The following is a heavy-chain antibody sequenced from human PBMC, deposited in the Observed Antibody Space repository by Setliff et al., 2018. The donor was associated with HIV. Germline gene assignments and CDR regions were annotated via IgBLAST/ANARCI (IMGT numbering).Heavy chain of an antibody. D-gene: IGHD5-12*01. Sequence: ASVKVSCKSSGDTFSSYTITWVRQAPGQGLEWMGGIIPRLGTANYAQKFQVRVTFTADESTSTVYMELSSLRSEDTAMYYCARDAGYSGYAWNYWGQGTLVTVSS. J-gene: IGHJ4*02. CDR1: GDTFSSYT. CDR2: IIPRLGTA. CDR3: ARDAGYSGYAWNY. V-gene: IGHV1-69*13.